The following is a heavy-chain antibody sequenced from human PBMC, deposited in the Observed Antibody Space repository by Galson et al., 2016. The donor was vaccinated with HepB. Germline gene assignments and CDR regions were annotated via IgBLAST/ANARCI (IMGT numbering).Heavy chain of an antibody. V-gene: IGHV4-34*01. CDR3: ARSTTYYGMDV. CDR2: INHSGST. J-gene: IGHJ6*02. D-gene: IGHD2/OR15-2a*01. Sequence: ETLSLTCVVSDGSLTSYYWSWIRQPPGKGLEWIGEINHSGSTKYQSSLKSRVTISVDTSKSEVSLKVSPVTAADSAVYYCARSTTYYGMDVWGQGTTVTVSS. CDR1: DGSLTSYY.